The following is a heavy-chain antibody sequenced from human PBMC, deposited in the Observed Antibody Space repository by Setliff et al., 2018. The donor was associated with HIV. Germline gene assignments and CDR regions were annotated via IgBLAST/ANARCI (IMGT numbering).Heavy chain of an antibody. Sequence: SETLSLTCAVYGGSFSDNYRSWIRQSPGKGLEWIGEVTHSGRTNYNPSLESRVTTSVDTSKKQFSLRLTSVTAADTAVYYCARGVRDNSGWSSYYFDYWGQGTLVTVSS. V-gene: IGHV4-34*01. CDR2: VTHSGRT. CDR3: ARGVRDNSGWSSYYFDY. D-gene: IGHD6-19*01. CDR1: GGSFSDNY. J-gene: IGHJ4*02.